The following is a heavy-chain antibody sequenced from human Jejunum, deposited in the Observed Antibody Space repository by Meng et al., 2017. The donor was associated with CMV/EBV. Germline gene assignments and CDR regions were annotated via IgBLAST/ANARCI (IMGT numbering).Heavy chain of an antibody. J-gene: IGHJ3*02. CDR3: VKNREMSTIQGVDIFDI. CDR1: FQQYG. D-gene: IGHD5-24*01. CDR2: ISWNSDRV. V-gene: IGHV3-9*01. Sequence: FQQYGIHWVRQAPGEDLEWVSGISWNSDRVGYADSVKGRFIISRDNGENSLYLQMNSLRRADTAFYYCVKNREMSTIQGVDIFDIWGQGTRVTVSS.